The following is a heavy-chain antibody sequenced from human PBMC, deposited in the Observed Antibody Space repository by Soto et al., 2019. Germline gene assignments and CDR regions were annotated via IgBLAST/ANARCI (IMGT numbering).Heavy chain of an antibody. V-gene: IGHV3-23*01. J-gene: IGHJ4*02. D-gene: IGHD4-4*01. CDR1: GFTFNAYA. CDR2: IGGRGGNR. CDR3: ARVASNYINSVDN. Sequence: EVQLLESGGGLVQPGGSLRLSCAASGFTFNAYAMTWVRQAPGKGLEWVSAIGGRGGNRYYADSVRGRFTISRDNSKDTVDLQMYSLRVGDTAVYYCARVASNYINSVDNWGQGILVTVSS.